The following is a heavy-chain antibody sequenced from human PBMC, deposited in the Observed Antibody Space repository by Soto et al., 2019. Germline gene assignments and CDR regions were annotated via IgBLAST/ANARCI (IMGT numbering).Heavy chain of an antibody. Sequence: GASVKVSCKASGYTFTSYYMHWGRQAPGQGLEWMGIINPSGGSTSYAQKFQGRVTMTRDTSTSTVYMELSSLRSEDTAVYYCASTVVRGVTDYWGQGTLVTVSS. CDR3: ASTVVRGVTDY. J-gene: IGHJ4*02. V-gene: IGHV1-46*01. CDR1: GYTFTSYY. CDR2: INPSGGST. D-gene: IGHD3-10*01.